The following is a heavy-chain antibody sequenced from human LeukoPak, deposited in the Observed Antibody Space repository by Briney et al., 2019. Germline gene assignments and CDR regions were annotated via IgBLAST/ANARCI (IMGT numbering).Heavy chain of an antibody. CDR3: ARVRCSRGTCYLAY. CDR1: GFTFSGFY. CDR2: ISGSTIYI. Sequence: GGSLRLSCAASGFTFSGFYMNWVRQAPGKGLEWVSTISGSTIYIYYADSVKGRFTISRDNAKNSLSLQMNSLRAEDTAVYYCARVRCSRGTCYLAYWGQGTLVTVSS. J-gene: IGHJ4*02. V-gene: IGHV3-21*06. D-gene: IGHD2-15*01.